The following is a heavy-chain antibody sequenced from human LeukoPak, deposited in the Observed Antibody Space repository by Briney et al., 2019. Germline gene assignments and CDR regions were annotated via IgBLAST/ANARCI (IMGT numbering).Heavy chain of an antibody. CDR3: ASPLGYCGGGTCSTDWYFNL. CDR2: IGTSNSFI. J-gene: IGHJ2*01. CDR1: GFTFSSYS. D-gene: IGHD2-15*01. V-gene: IGHV3-21*01. Sequence: GGSLRLSCAASGFTFSSYSMNWVRQAPGKGLECVSSIGTSNSFIYYADSVQGRFTISRDNAKNSLYLQMNSLRADDTAVYYCASPLGYCGGGTCSTDWYFNLWGRGTLVTVSS.